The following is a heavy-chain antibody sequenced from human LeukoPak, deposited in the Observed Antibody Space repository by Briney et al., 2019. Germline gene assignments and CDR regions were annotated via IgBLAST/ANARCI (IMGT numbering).Heavy chain of an antibody. Sequence: PGGSLRLSCAASGFTFSSNGMHWVRQAPGKGLEWVAYIWYDGSDEDYADSVKGRFTISRDNSKNTLYLQMNSLRAGDTAVYYCARRYNWIFDYWGQGTLVTVSS. V-gene: IGHV3-33*08. J-gene: IGHJ4*02. CDR1: GFTFSSNG. D-gene: IGHD1-20*01. CDR2: IWYDGSDE. CDR3: ARRYNWIFDY.